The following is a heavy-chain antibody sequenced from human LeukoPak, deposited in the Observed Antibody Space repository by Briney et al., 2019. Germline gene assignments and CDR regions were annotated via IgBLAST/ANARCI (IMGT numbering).Heavy chain of an antibody. Sequence: SETLSLTCSVSGVSIISYQWSWIRQPPGKGLEWIGFIYSSGTTNSNASLKSRVTISVDTSKNQFSLNLSSVSAADTAVYYCASTGYGSGNSRFDYWGQGTLVTVSS. CDR1: GVSIISYQ. CDR2: IYSSGTT. D-gene: IGHD3-10*01. J-gene: IGHJ4*02. CDR3: ASTGYGSGNSRFDY. V-gene: IGHV4-59*01.